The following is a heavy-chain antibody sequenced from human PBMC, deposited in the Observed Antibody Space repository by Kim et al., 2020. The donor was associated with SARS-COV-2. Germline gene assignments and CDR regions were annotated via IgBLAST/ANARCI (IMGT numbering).Heavy chain of an antibody. CDR3: ARHMGWDAFDI. V-gene: IGHV4-39*01. D-gene: IGHD2-15*01. Sequence: TYYNPSLKSRVTISVDTSKNQFSLKLSSVTAADTAVYYCARHMGWDAFDIWGQGTMVTVSS. CDR2: T. J-gene: IGHJ3*02.